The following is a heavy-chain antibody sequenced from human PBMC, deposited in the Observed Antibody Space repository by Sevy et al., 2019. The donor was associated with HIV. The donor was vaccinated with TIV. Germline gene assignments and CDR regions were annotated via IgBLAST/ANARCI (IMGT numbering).Heavy chain of an antibody. CDR1: GGSFSGYY. CDR3: ARATSVVTGPNNYYFDY. V-gene: IGHV4-34*01. Sequence: SENLSLTCAVYGGSFSGYYWSWIRQPPGKGLDWIGEINHSGSTNYNPSLKSRVTISLDTSKNQFSLKLSSVTAADTAIYYCARATSVVTGPNNYYFDYWGQGTLVTVSS. J-gene: IGHJ4*02. CDR2: INHSGST. D-gene: IGHD5-18*01.